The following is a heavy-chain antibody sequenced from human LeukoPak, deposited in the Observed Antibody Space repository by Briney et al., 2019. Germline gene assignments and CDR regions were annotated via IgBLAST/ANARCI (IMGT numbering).Heavy chain of an antibody. D-gene: IGHD3-22*01. J-gene: IGHJ5*02. Sequence: ASVKVSCKASGYTFTGYYMHWVRQAPGQGLEWMGWINPNSGGTNYAQKFQGRVTMTRDTSISTAYMELSRLRSDDTAVYYCAGVPQLIVVVNLYNWFDPWGQGTLVTVSS. V-gene: IGHV1-2*02. CDR1: GYTFTGYY. CDR3: AGVPQLIVVVNLYNWFDP. CDR2: INPNSGGT.